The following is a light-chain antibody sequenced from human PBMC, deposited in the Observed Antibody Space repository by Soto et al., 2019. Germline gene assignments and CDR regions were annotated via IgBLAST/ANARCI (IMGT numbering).Light chain of an antibody. CDR3: SSYASSSPPSYV. V-gene: IGLV2-14*01. CDR1: SSDVGGYNS. CDR2: DVT. J-gene: IGLJ1*01. Sequence: QSVLTQPASVSGSPGQSISVSCTGTSSDVGGYNSISWYQQHPGKAPKLMIYDVTNRPSGVSNRFSGSKSGNTASLTISGLQAEDDADYYCSSYASSSPPSYVFGTGTKLTVL.